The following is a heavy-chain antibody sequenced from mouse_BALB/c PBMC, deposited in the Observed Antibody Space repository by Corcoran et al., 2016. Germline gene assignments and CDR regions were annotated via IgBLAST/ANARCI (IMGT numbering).Heavy chain of an antibody. V-gene: IGHV1S34*01. CDR2: ISCYNGAT. D-gene: IGHD1-2*01. CDR1: GYSFTGYY. J-gene: IGHJ4*01. CDR3: ARGNYGYNYYAMDY. Sequence: LVKTGASVKISCKASGYSFTGYYMHWVKQSHGKSLEWIGYISCYNGATSYNQKFKGKATFTVDTSSSTAYMQFNSLTSEDSAVYYCARGNYGYNYYAMDYWGQEPQSPSPQ.